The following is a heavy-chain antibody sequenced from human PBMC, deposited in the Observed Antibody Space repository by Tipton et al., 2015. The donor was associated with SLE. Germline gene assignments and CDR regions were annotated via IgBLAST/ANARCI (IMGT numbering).Heavy chain of an antibody. J-gene: IGHJ2*01. D-gene: IGHD2-15*01. V-gene: IGHV4-34*01. CDR2: ISHSGIT. CDR1: GGSFSGYY. CDR3: ARDRYCGAGSCFDWYFDL. Sequence: TLSLTCSVYGGSFSGYYWTWVRQPPGKGLEWLGEISHSGITNYDPSLKSRVTISVDTSKRQFSLQLSSVTAADTAVYYCARDRYCGAGSCFDWYFDLWGRGTLVTISS.